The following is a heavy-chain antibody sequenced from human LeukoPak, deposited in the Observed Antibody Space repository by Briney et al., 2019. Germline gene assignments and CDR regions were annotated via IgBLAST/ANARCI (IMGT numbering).Heavy chain of an antibody. CDR3: ARVEGYCSSTSCYSVWFDP. CDR2: INPSGTGT. Sequence: ASVKVSCKASGYTITNNYMHWVRQAPGQGLEWMGVINPSGTGTNYAQKFQGRVTITADESTSTAYMELSSLRSEDTAVYYCARVEGYCSSTSCYSVWFDPWGQGTLVTVSS. J-gene: IGHJ5*02. D-gene: IGHD2-2*01. V-gene: IGHV1-46*01. CDR1: GYTITNNY.